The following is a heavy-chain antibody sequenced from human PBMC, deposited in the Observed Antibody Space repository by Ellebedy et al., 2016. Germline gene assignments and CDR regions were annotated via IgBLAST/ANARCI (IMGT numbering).Heavy chain of an antibody. CDR1: GYTFTTFS. V-gene: IGHV1-18*04. CDR3: AKTSGWGYGEN. D-gene: IGHD3-10*01. J-gene: IGHJ4*02. Sequence: ASVKVSXXASGYTFTTFSITSVRQVPGQGLEWMGSVNTFSGNTKFAQKFQGRVSMTTDSSTHTAYMDLRSLRSDDTAMYYCAKTSGWGYGENWGQGTLVTVSS. CDR2: VNTFSGNT.